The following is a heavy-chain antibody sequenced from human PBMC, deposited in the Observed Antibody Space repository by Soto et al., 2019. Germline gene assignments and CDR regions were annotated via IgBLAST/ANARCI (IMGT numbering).Heavy chain of an antibody. J-gene: IGHJ4*02. CDR2: ISASGAST. CDR3: AKGDSSGDPRYFDY. CDR1: GFTFSSYA. V-gene: IGHV3-23*01. Sequence: GGSLRLSCAASGFTFSSYAMSWVRQAPGKGLEWVSAISASGASTYYADTVKGRFTISRDNSKNTLYLQMNSLRAEDTAVYYCAKGDSSGDPRYFDYWGQGTLVTVSS. D-gene: IGHD3-22*01.